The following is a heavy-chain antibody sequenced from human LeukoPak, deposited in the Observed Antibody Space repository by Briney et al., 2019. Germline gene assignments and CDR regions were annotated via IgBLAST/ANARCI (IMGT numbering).Heavy chain of an antibody. CDR1: GFTFSNYA. D-gene: IGHD2-21*01. V-gene: IGHV3-23*01. CDR2: LSDNGGSP. CDR3: AKDPETYSSRWFDS. Sequence: PGGSLRLSCAASGFTFSNYAMSWVRQAPGKGLEWVSSLSDNGGSPYYADSVKDRFTISRDNSKNTLYLHMNSLRVEDTAVYYCAKDPETYSSRWFDSWGQGTLVTVSS. J-gene: IGHJ5*01.